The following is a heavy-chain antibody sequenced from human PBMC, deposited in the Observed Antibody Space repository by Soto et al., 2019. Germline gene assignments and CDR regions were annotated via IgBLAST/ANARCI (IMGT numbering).Heavy chain of an antibody. J-gene: IGHJ6*02. CDR2: ISSSGSYT. CDR3: ARIIGYGYHYYGMDV. V-gene: IGHV3-21*01. CDR1: GFTFSSYG. D-gene: IGHD5-18*01. Sequence: PGGSLRLSCAASGFTFSSYGMHWVRQAPGKGLEWVSSISSSGSYTYYADSVKGRFTISRDNAKNSLYLQMNSLRAEDTAVYYCARIIGYGYHYYGMDVWGQGTTVTVSS.